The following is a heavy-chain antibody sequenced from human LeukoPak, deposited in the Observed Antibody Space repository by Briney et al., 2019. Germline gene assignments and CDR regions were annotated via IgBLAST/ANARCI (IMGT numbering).Heavy chain of an antibody. J-gene: IGHJ4*02. CDR1: GFIFRSHA. CDR3: AGGGDSGGYYYPMFDY. D-gene: IGHD3-22*01. Sequence: GSLRLSCAASGFIFRSHAMNWVRQAPGKGLEWIGYIYYSGSTNYNPSLKSRVTISVDTSKNQFSLKLNSVTAADTAVYYCAGGGDSGGYYYPMFDYWGQGTLVTVSS. V-gene: IGHV4-59*11. CDR2: IYYSGST.